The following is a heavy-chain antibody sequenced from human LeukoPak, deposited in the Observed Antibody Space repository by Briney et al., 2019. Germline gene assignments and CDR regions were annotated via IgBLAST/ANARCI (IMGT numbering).Heavy chain of an antibody. D-gene: IGHD3-10*01. CDR1: GGTFSSYA. Sequence: SVKVSCKASGGTFSSYAISWVRHAPGQGLEWMGRIIPILGIANYAQKFQGRVTITADKSTSTAYMELSSLRSEDTAVYYCASTKTMVRGAPNWFDPWGQGTLVTVSS. J-gene: IGHJ5*02. V-gene: IGHV1-69*04. CDR3: ASTKTMVRGAPNWFDP. CDR2: IIPILGIA.